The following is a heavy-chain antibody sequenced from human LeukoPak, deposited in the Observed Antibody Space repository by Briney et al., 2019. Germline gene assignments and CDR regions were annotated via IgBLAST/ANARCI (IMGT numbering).Heavy chain of an antibody. CDR3: ARDFRETQRRSMRRYYYYYMDV. CDR1: GGSISSSSYY. CDR2: IYYSGST. D-gene: IGHD3-10*01. V-gene: IGHV4-39*02. Sequence: SETLSLTCTVSGGSISSSSYYWGWIRQPPGKGLEWIGSIYYSGSTYYSPSLKSRVTISVDTSKNQFSLKLSSVTAADTAVYYCARDFRETQRRSMRRYYYYYMDVWGKGTTVTVSS. J-gene: IGHJ6*03.